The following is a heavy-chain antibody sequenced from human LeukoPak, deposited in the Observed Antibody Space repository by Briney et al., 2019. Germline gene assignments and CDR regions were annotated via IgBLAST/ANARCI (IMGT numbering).Heavy chain of an antibody. CDR3: ARGRHGELFWVYYYYMDV. Sequence: EASVKVSCKASGDTFTSYDINWVRQATGQGLEWMGWMNPNSGNTGYAQKFQGRVTMTRNTSISTAYMELSSLRSEDTAVYYCARGRHGELFWVYYYYMDVWGKGTTVTVSS. D-gene: IGHD3-10*01. CDR2: MNPNSGNT. CDR1: GDTFTSYD. V-gene: IGHV1-8*01. J-gene: IGHJ6*03.